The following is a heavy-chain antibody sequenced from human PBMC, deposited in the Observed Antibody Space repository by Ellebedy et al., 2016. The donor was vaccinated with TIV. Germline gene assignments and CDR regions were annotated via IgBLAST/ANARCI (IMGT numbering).Heavy chain of an antibody. D-gene: IGHD2-21*02. J-gene: IGHJ4*02. CDR2: ISSSGGTT. CDR1: GFTFNRYA. CDR3: AKDRVAVTAPFDY. Sequence: GGSLRLSCAASGFTFNRYAMTWVRQAPGKGLEWVSAISSSGGTTYYADSVRGRFTISRDNSKNTMYLQMNSLRAGDTAIYYCAKDRVAVTAPFDYWGQGILVTVSS. V-gene: IGHV3-23*01.